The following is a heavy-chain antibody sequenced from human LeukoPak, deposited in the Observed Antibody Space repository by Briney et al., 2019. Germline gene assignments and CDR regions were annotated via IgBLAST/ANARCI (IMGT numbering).Heavy chain of an antibody. CDR3: AKTPGITIFGVVISHFDY. J-gene: IGHJ4*02. CDR1: GFTFSSYG. Sequence: GGSLRLSCAASGFTFSSYGISWVRQAPGKGLDWVSAVSGSGGSTNYADSVTGRFTISRDNSKNTLYLQMNSLRAEDTAVYYCAKTPGITIFGVVISHFDYWGQGTLVTVSS. D-gene: IGHD3-3*01. CDR2: VSGSGGST. V-gene: IGHV3-23*01.